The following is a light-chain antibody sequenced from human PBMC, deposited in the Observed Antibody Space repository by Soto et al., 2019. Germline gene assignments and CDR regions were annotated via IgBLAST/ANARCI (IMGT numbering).Light chain of an antibody. CDR2: GAS. CDR3: RQYASSVT. Sequence: EIVLTQSPGSLSLSLGERATLSCRASQSVDSAFFAWYQQKPGQPPRLLIHGASRRATGVPDRFSGSGSGTDVSLTISRREPEGVAVYDWRQYASSVTCGQGTKVGI. J-gene: IGKJ1*01. CDR1: QSVDSAF. V-gene: IGKV3-20*01.